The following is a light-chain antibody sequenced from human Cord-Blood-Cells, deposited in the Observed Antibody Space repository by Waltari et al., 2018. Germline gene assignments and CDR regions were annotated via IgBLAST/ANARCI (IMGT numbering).Light chain of an antibody. CDR2: GAS. V-gene: IGKV3D-15*01. CDR1: QSVSSN. J-gene: IGKJ4*01. Sequence: EIVMTQSPATLSVSPGDRATLPCRASQSVSSNLAWYQQKPGQAPRLRSYGASIRATGIPARFSGSGSGTEFTLTISSLQSEDFAVYDCQQYNNWPLLLTFGGGTKVEIK. CDR3: QQYNNWPLLLT.